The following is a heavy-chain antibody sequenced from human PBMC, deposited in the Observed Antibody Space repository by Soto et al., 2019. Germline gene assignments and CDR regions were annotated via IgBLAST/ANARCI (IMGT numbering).Heavy chain of an antibody. CDR3: ATSRLLLWFGELSEFDP. D-gene: IGHD3-10*01. CDR1: GYTLTELS. CDR2: FDPEDGET. J-gene: IGHJ5*02. V-gene: IGHV1-24*01. Sequence: ASVKVSRKVSGYTLTELSMHWVRQAPGKGLEWMGGFDPEDGETIYAQKFQGRVTMTEDTSTDTAYMELSSLRSEDTAVYYCATSRLLLWFGELSEFDPWGQGTLVTVSS.